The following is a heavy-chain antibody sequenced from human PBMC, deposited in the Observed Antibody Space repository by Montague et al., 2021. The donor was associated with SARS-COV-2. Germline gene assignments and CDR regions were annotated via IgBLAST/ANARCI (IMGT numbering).Heavy chain of an antibody. J-gene: IGHJ6*03. D-gene: IGHD3-10*01. CDR3: ASSYYYGSGTYVYNYYMDV. CDR1: GGSVSSSPYY. Sequence: SETLSLTCTVSGGSVSSSPYYWGWIRRPPGRGLEWVGSISYSGRTXFXXXXKXRLTISVDSSENQFSLRLSSVTAADTAVYYCASSYYYGSGTYVYNYYMDVWGKGTTVTVSS. V-gene: IGHV4-39*01. CDR2: ISYSGRT.